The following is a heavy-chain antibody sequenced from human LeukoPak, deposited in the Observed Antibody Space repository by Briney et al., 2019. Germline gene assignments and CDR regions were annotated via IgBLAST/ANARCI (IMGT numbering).Heavy chain of an antibody. CDR2: FDPEDGET. D-gene: IGHD3-10*01. Sequence: GASVKVSCKVSGYTLTELSMHWVRQAPGKGLEWMGGFDPEDGETIYAQKFQGRVTMTEDTSTDTAYMELSSLRSEDTAVYYCATPGWFGEPFQHWGQGTLVTVSS. CDR3: ATPGWFGEPFQH. V-gene: IGHV1-24*01. CDR1: GYTLTELS. J-gene: IGHJ1*01.